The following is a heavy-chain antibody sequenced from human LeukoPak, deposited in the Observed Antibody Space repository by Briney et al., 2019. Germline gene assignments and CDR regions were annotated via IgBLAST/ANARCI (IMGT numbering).Heavy chain of an antibody. D-gene: IGHD2-2*01. CDR1: GFTVSSNY. CDR3: ARGYCSSTSCYDVGFDP. CDR2: IYSGGST. Sequence: PGGSLRLSCAASGFTVSSNYMSWVRQAPGKGLEWVSVIYSGGSTYYADSVKGRFTISRDNSKNTLYLQMNSLRAEDTAVYYCARGYCSSTSCYDVGFDPWGQGTLVTVSS. V-gene: IGHV3-66*01. J-gene: IGHJ5*02.